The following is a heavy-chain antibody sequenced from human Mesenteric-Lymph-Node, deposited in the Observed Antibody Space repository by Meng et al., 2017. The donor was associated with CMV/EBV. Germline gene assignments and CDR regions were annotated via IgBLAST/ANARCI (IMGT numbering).Heavy chain of an antibody. V-gene: IGHV1-8*03. CDR3: ARVDSSGYGWDY. CDR1: GYTFTSYY. CDR2: MNPNSGNT. Sequence: ASVKVSCKASGYTFTSYYINWVRQATGQGLEWMGWMNPNSGNTGYAQKFQGRVTITRNTSISTAYMELSSLRSEDTAVYYCARVDSSGYGWDYWGQGTLVTVSS. J-gene: IGHJ4*02. D-gene: IGHD3-22*01.